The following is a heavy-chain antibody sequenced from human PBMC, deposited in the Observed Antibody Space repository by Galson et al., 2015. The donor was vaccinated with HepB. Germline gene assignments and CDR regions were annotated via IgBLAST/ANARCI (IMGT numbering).Heavy chain of an antibody. CDR2: ITWDGAIT. CDR1: GFTFDDYT. CDR3: AKGPLSFSSLGGDYYMDV. V-gene: IGHV3-43*01. Sequence: SLRLSCAASGFTFDDYTMHWVRQAPGEGLTWVSLITWDGAITYYVDSVKGRFTISRDNTKNSLYLQMNSLRTEDTALYYCAKGPLSFSSLGGDYYMDVWGRGTAVTVSS. D-gene: IGHD6-13*01. J-gene: IGHJ6*03.